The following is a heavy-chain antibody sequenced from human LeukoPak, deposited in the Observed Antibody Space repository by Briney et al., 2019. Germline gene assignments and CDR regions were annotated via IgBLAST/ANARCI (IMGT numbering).Heavy chain of an antibody. V-gene: IGHV4-34*01. CDR2: INHSGST. CDR3: ARRRYYGSGSYNH. D-gene: IGHD3-10*01. CDR1: GGSFSGYY. Sequence: SETLSLTCAVYGGSFSGYYWSWIRQPPGKGLEWIGEINHSGSTNYNPSLKSRVTISVDTSKNQFSLKLSSVTAADTAVYYCARRRYYGSGSYNHWGQGTLVTVSS. J-gene: IGHJ5*02.